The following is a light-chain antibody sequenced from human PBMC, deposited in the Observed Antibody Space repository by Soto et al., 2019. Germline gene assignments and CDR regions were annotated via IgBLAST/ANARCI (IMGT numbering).Light chain of an antibody. CDR3: CSYAARGGAYVV. CDR1: SSDVGSYNL. V-gene: IGLV2-23*01. Sequence: QSALTQPASVSGSPGQSITISCTGTSSDVGSYNLVSWYQQHPGKAPKLMIYEGSKRPSGVSNRFSGSKSGNTASLTISGLQAEDEADYYCCSYAARGGAYVVFGGGTKLTVL. CDR2: EGS. J-gene: IGLJ2*01.